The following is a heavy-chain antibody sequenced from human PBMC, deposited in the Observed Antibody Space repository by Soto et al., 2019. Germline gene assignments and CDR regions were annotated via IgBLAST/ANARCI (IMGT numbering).Heavy chain of an antibody. D-gene: IGHD2-15*01. V-gene: IGHV3-30-3*01. J-gene: IGHJ6*02. CDR3: ARDPGYCSGGSCYNFYYYYYGMDV. Sequence: GGSLRLSCAASGFTFSSYAMHWVRQAPGKGLEWVAVISYDGSNKYYADSVKGRFTISRNNSKNTLYLQMNSLRAEDTAVYYCARDPGYCSGGSCYNFYYYYYGMDVWGQGTTVTVSS. CDR1: GFTFSSYA. CDR2: ISYDGSNK.